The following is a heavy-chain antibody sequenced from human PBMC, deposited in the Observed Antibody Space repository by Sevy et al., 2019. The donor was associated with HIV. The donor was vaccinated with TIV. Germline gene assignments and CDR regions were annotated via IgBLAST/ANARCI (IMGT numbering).Heavy chain of an antibody. V-gene: IGHV4-39*01. CDR2: FYYSEST. CDR3: ARAFRAVAGSYYFDY. CDR1: GGSISISSYY. J-gene: IGHJ4*02. Sequence: SETLSLTCTVSGGSISISSYYWGWIRQPSGKGLEWIGGFYYSESTYYNPSLKSRVTISVDTSKNQFSLKLSSVTAADTAVYYCARAFRAVAGSYYFDYWGQGTLVTVS. D-gene: IGHD6-19*01.